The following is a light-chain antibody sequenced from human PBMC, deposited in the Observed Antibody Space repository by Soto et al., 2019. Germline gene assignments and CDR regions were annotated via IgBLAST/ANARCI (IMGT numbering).Light chain of an antibody. V-gene: IGKV1-39*01. J-gene: IGKJ2*01. CDR3: QQSYSSPYT. CDR2: SAS. Sequence: DIQMTQSPSSLSASVGDRVTITCRSSQYINTFLNWYQQKPERAPQLLIYSASTLQSGVPSRFSGRGSGTDFTLTISSLQPEDFATYYCQQSYSSPYTFAQGTKVDIK. CDR1: QYINTF.